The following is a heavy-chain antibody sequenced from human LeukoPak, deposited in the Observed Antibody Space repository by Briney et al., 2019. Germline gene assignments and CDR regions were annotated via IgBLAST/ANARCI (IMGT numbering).Heavy chain of an antibody. D-gene: IGHD3-22*01. CDR2: IYYSGST. Sequence: SEPLSLTCTVSGRPISSGGYYWSWIRQHPGKGLEWIGYIYYSGSTYYNPSLKSRVTISVDTPKNTFSLKLSSVTPAATAVYSFAREVQWLFHFDNWGEGTLVTASS. CDR3: AREVQWLFHFDN. V-gene: IGHV4-31*03. CDR1: GRPISSGGYY. J-gene: IGHJ4*02.